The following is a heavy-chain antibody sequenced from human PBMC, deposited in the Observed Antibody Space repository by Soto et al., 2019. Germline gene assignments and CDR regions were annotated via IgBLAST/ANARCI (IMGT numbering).Heavy chain of an antibody. CDR2: ITPTTGTI. CDR3: ARDLGKTVTPPYRDS. Sequence: QVQLVQSGAEVKKPGSSVKVSCKTFGGTFSNYDISWVRQAPGQGLEWMGGITPTTGTIRNAQKFQGRVTITAEASTSTVYRELSSLRSEDTAVYYCARDLGKTVTPPYRDSWGQGTLVTVSS. CDR1: GGTFSNYD. D-gene: IGHD4-17*01. J-gene: IGHJ4*02. V-gene: IGHV1-69*01.